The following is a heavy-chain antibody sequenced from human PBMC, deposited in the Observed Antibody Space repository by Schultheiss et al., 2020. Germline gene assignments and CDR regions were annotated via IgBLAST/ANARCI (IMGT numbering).Heavy chain of an antibody. Sequence: GGSLRLSCAASGFTVSSYGMHWVRQAPGKGLEWVAVIWYDGSNKYYADSVKGRFTVSRDNSKNTLYLQMNSLRAEDTAVYYCASGSQPQFFHYWGQGTLVTVSS. CDR1: GFTVSSYG. J-gene: IGHJ1*01. V-gene: IGHV3-33*08. D-gene: IGHD1-26*01. CDR3: ASGSQPQFFHY. CDR2: IWYDGSNK.